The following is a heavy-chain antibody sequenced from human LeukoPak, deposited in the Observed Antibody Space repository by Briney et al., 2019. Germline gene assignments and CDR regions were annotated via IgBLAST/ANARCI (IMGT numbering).Heavy chain of an antibody. D-gene: IGHD3-10*01. CDR3: ARDGRYGSGIHYYYYMDV. CDR1: GFTFSSYG. J-gene: IGHJ6*03. Sequence: GGSLRLSCAASGFTFSSYGIHWVRQAPGKGLEWVAVISYDGGNKYYADSVKGRFTISRDNSKNTLYLQMNSLRAEDTAVYYCARDGRYGSGIHYYYYMDVWGKGTTVTVSS. V-gene: IGHV3-30*19. CDR2: ISYDGGNK.